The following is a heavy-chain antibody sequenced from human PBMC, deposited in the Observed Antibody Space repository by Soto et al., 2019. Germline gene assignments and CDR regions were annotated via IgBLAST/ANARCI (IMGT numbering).Heavy chain of an antibody. Sequence: QVQLVQSGAEVKMPGSSVKVSCKASGGTFNSYAIDWVRQAPGQGLEWMGGIIPIFGTTNYPQKLQGRVKLTADESTRTAYMELSTLRSEDTAVYYCARGIVTGSAYNYYYYGMDVGGQGTTVTVSS. CDR1: GGTFNSYA. CDR3: ARGIVTGSAYNYYYYGMDV. CDR2: IIPIFGTT. J-gene: IGHJ6*02. V-gene: IGHV1-69*12. D-gene: IGHD1-1*01.